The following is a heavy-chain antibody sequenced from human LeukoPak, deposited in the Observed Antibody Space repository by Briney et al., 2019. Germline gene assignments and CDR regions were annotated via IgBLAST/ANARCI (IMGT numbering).Heavy chain of an antibody. CDR2: ITDSGGGT. D-gene: IGHD1-26*01. CDR3: AKGSATPY. V-gene: IGHV3-23*01. CDR1: GFTFSDYY. J-gene: IGHJ4*02. Sequence: GGSLRLSCTASGFTFSDYYMTWIRQAPGKGLEWVSSITDSGGGTQYADSVKGRFTISRDNSKNTLYLQMNSLRAEDTAVHYCAKGSATPYWGQGTLVTVST.